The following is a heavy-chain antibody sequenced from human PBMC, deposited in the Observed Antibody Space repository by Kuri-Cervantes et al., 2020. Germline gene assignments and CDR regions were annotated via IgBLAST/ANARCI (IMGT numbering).Heavy chain of an antibody. V-gene: IGHV3-9*01. CDR3: AKDGWDY. J-gene: IGHJ4*02. D-gene: IGHD6-19*01. Sequence: GGSLRLSCAASGFTFDDYAMHWVRQAPGKGLEWVSGISWNSGSIGYADSVKGRFTISRDNAKNSLYLQMNSLRAEDTAVYYYAKDGWDYWGQGTLVTVSS. CDR1: GFTFDDYA. CDR2: ISWNSGSI.